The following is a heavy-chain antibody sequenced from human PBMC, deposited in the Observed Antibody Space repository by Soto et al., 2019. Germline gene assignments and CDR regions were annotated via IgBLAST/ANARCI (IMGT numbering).Heavy chain of an antibody. V-gene: IGHV3-7*04. CDR3: ARHGYFTFDY. CDR1: GFTFNRHW. J-gene: IGHJ4*02. CDR2: IDRDGRDK. Sequence: EMQLVESGGGLVQPGGSLRLACLASGFTFNRHWMGWVRQSPGKGLEWVANIDRDGRDKSYVDSVKGRFTLSRDNAKNSVFLQMNSLRVEDTAMDYWARHGYFTFDYWGLGTLVTVSS. D-gene: IGHD4-17*01.